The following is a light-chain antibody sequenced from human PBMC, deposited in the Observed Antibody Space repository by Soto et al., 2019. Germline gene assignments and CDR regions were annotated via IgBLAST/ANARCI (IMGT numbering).Light chain of an antibody. J-gene: IGKJ2*01. CDR3: QQYGSSPYT. V-gene: IGKV3-20*01. CDR1: QSVSSSY. Sequence: EIVLTQSPGTLSLSPGERATLSCRASQSVSSSYLAWYQQKPGQAPRLLIYGASSRATAIPDRFSGSGSGTDFTLTISRLEPEEFAVYYCQQYGSSPYTFCQGTKLEIK. CDR2: GAS.